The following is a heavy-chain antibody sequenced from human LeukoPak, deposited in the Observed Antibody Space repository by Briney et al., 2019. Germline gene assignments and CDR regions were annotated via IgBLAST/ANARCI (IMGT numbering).Heavy chain of an antibody. CDR3: ARDRRVLTTVVTPYFDY. V-gene: IGHV1-18*01. D-gene: IGHD4-23*01. Sequence: ASVTVSFKASGYTLTSYGISWVRQAPGQGLEWMGWISAYNGNTNYSQKLQGRVTMTTDTSTSTAYMELRSLRSDDTAVYSCARDRRVLTTVVTPYFDYWGQGTLVTVSS. CDR1: GYTLTSYG. J-gene: IGHJ4*02. CDR2: ISAYNGNT.